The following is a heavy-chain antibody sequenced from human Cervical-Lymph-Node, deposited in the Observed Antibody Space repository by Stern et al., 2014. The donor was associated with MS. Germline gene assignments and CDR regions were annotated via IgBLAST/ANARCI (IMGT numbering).Heavy chain of an antibody. V-gene: IGHV4-4*02. CDR1: GGSISSINW. D-gene: IGHD6-19*01. Sequence: QLQLQESGPGLVKPSGTLSLTCAVSGGSISSINWWCWVRQPPGKGLEWIGEIYHSGSTNYNPSLKSRVTITVDKSKNQFSRKLTSVTAADTAVYYCAKDQSRSGGWYREASFDPWGQGTLVTVSS. CDR2: IYHSGST. J-gene: IGHJ5*02. CDR3: AKDQSRSGGWYREASFDP.